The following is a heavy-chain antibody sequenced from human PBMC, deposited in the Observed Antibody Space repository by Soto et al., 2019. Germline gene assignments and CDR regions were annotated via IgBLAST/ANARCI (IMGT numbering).Heavy chain of an antibody. V-gene: IGHV4-38-2*02. D-gene: IGHD1-26*01. CDR2: IFQSVNT. CDR3: AREAFGGSGNYYWSHHDY. Sequence: KPSETLSLTCAVSGDSISNDYYWGWIRQPPGKGLEWIGTIFQSVNTYYNPSLKSRVTISVDTSKNHFSLNLSSVTAADTAVYYCAREAFGGSGNYYWSHHDYWGQVTLVTVSS. CDR1: GDSISNDYY. J-gene: IGHJ4*02.